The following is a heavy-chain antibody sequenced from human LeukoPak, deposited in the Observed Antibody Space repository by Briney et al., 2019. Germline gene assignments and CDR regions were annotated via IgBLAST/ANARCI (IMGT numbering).Heavy chain of an antibody. CDR2: ISYDGSNK. V-gene: IGHV3-30*01. Sequence: PGGSLRLSCAASGFTFSSYAMHWVRQAPGKGLEWVAVISYDGSNKYYADSVKGRFTISRDNSKNTLYLQMNSLRAEDTAVYYCARDPLTIVVVPAATLDYWGQGTLVTVSS. CDR3: ARDPLTIVVVPAATLDY. J-gene: IGHJ4*02. CDR1: GFTFSSYA. D-gene: IGHD2-2*01.